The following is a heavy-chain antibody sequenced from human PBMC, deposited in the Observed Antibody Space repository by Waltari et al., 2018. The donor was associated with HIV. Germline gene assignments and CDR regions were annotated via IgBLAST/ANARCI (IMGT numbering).Heavy chain of an antibody. V-gene: IGHV1-18*01. Sequence: VQLVQSGAEMRKPGASVKVSCRASGYTFSAYTFSWVRQAPGQGLEWMGWISGYNGNTNYAQKFQGRVNMTTDTSTSTAHMELRSLRSDDTAVYYCARGVSIVRGVMIRGHMDVWGQGTTVTVSS. CDR3: ARGVSIVRGVMIRGHMDV. D-gene: IGHD3-10*01. J-gene: IGHJ6*02. CDR2: ISGYNGNT. CDR1: GYTFSAYT.